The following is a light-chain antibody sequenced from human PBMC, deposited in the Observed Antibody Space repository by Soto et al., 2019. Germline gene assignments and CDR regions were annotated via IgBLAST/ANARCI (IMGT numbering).Light chain of an antibody. CDR1: QSISSY. CDR3: QQCYSTAIT. Sequence: DIQMTQSPSSLSSSVGDRVTITCRASQSISSYLNWYQQKPGKAPKLLIYAASSLQSGVPSRFSGSGSGTDFTLTISSLQPEDFATYYCQQCYSTAITFGQGTRLEIK. V-gene: IGKV1-39*01. CDR2: AAS. J-gene: IGKJ5*01.